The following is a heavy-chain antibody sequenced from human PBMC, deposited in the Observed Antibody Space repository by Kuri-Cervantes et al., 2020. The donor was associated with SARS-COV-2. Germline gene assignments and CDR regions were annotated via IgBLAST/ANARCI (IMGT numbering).Heavy chain of an antibody. CDR1: GYTFTSYD. CDR2: MNPNSGNT. Sequence: ASVKVSCKASGYTFTSYDINWVRQATGQGLEWMGWMNPNSGNTGYAQKFQGRVTMTRNTSISTAYMELSSLRSEDTAVYYCARVMYYYDSSGYYYVGFDYWGQGTLVTVSS. D-gene: IGHD3-22*01. V-gene: IGHV1-8*01. CDR3: ARVMYYYDSSGYYYVGFDY. J-gene: IGHJ4*02.